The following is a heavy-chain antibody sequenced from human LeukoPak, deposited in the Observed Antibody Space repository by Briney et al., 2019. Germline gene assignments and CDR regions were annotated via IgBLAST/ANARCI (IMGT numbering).Heavy chain of an antibody. V-gene: IGHV4-4*02. Sequence: SETLSLTCVVSGGSISSNTWWSWVRQPPNKGLEWIGEIYRSGSTNYNPSLKSRVTISVDTSKNQFSLKLSSVTAADTAVYYCAREYDSSGYYYVPSDAFDIWGQGTMVTVSS. J-gene: IGHJ3*02. CDR1: GGSISSNTW. D-gene: IGHD3-22*01. CDR2: IYRSGST. CDR3: AREYDSSGYYYVPSDAFDI.